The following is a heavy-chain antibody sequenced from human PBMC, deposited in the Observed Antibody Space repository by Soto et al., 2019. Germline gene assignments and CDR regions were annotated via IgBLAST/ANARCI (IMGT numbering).Heavy chain of an antibody. CDR3: ASMVRGSDYYYGMDV. V-gene: IGHV1-69*02. D-gene: IGHD3-10*01. Sequence: QVQLVQSGAEVKKPGSSVKVFCKASGGTFSSYTISWVRQAPGQGLEWMGRIIPILGIANYAQKFQGRVRITADKSTSTAYVELSSLRSEDTAVYYCASMVRGSDYYYGMDVWGQGTTVTVSS. CDR1: GGTFSSYT. CDR2: IIPILGIA. J-gene: IGHJ6*02.